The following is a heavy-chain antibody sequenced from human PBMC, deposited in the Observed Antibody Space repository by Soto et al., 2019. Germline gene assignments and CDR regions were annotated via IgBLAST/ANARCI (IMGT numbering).Heavy chain of an antibody. CDR3: ARQEGLRMWAFDI. CDR1: GGSISSSSYY. Sequence: SPTLSLTCTVSGGSISSSSYYWGWIRQPPGKGLEWSGSIYYSGSTYYNPSLKSRVTISVDTSKNQFSLKLSSVTAADTAVYYCARQEGLRMWAFDIWGQGTMVTVSS. D-gene: IGHD4-17*01. V-gene: IGHV4-39*01. J-gene: IGHJ3*02. CDR2: IYYSGST.